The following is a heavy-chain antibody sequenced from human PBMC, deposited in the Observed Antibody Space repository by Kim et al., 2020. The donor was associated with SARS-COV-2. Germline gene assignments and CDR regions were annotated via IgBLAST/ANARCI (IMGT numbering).Heavy chain of an antibody. CDR1: GGSISSSNW. D-gene: IGHD3-10*01. Sequence: SETLSLTCAVSGGSISSSNWWSWVRQPPGKGLEWIGEIYHSGSTNYNPSLKSRVTISVDKSKNQFSLKLSSVTAADTAVYYCARGLMVRGVITPTYYFDYWGQGTLVTVSS. J-gene: IGHJ4*02. V-gene: IGHV4-4*02. CDR2: IYHSGST. CDR3: ARGLMVRGVITPTYYFDY.